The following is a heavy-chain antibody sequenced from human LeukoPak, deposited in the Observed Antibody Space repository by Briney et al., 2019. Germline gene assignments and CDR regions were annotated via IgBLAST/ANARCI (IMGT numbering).Heavy chain of an antibody. CDR1: GFTFSGFW. Sequence: GGSLRLPCAASGFTFSGFWMHWVRQAPGKGLVWVSSISSSSSYIYYADSVKGRFTISRDNAKNSLYLQMNSLRAEDTAVYYCARDRIPAAIEGTDYWGQGTLVTVSS. D-gene: IGHD2-2*02. J-gene: IGHJ4*02. CDR2: ISSSSSYI. CDR3: ARDRIPAAIEGTDY. V-gene: IGHV3-21*01.